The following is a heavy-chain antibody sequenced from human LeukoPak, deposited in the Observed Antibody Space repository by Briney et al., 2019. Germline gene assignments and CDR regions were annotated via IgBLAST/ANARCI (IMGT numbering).Heavy chain of an antibody. J-gene: IGHJ1*01. Sequence: ASVKVSCKASGYTFTSLDINWVRQAPGQGLEWMGWMNPNWGYTGYAQKFQARVTMTRDTSIDTVYMELSSLRSEDTAVYYCARGSGDCSGGSCYATYFQHWGQGTLVTVSS. CDR1: GYTFTSLD. D-gene: IGHD2-15*01. V-gene: IGHV1-8*01. CDR3: ARGSGDCSGGSCYATYFQH. CDR2: MNPNWGYT.